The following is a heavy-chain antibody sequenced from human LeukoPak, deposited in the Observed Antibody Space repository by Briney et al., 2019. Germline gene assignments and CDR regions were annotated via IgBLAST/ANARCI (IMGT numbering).Heavy chain of an antibody. CDR1: GFSVGDKY. CDR3: ARDSNSFPNFFDL. Sequence: GGSLRPSCAASGFSVGDKYMSWVRQAPGKGLEWVSLIYSAGDTFYSDSVRGRFTVSRDNSKNTLYLQMNSLRAEDAAFYYCARDSNSFPNFFDLWGQGTLVTVSS. J-gene: IGHJ4*02. D-gene: IGHD4-23*01. CDR2: IYSAGDT. V-gene: IGHV3-53*01.